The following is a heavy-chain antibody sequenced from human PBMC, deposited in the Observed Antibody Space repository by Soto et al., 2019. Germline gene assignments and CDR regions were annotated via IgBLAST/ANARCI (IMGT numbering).Heavy chain of an antibody. D-gene: IGHD3-10*01. Sequence: PGGSLRLSCAASGFTSSSYSMNWVRQAPGKGLEWVSSISSSSSYIYYADSVKGRFTISRDNAKNSLYLQMNSLRAEDTAVYYCARASVWFGELQYYFDYWGQGTLVTVSS. CDR2: ISSSSSYI. V-gene: IGHV3-21*01. CDR3: ARASVWFGELQYYFDY. CDR1: GFTSSSYS. J-gene: IGHJ4*02.